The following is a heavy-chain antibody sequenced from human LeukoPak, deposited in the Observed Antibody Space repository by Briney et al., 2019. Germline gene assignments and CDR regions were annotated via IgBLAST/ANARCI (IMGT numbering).Heavy chain of an antibody. Sequence: SETLSLTCAVYGGSFSGYYWSWIRQPPGKGLEWLGEINHSGSTNYNPSLKSRVTISVDTSKNQFSLKLSSVTAADTAVYYCARRKHCSSTSCYTSFDYWGQGTLVTVSS. CDR1: GGSFSGYY. CDR2: INHSGST. CDR3: ARRKHCSSTSCYTSFDY. D-gene: IGHD2-2*02. J-gene: IGHJ4*02. V-gene: IGHV4-34*01.